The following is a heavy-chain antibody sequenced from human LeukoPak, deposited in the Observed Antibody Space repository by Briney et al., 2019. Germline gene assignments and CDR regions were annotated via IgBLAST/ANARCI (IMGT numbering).Heavy chain of an antibody. CDR3: VRENWYYDH. J-gene: IGHJ4*02. D-gene: IGHD3-16*01. CDR2: IYPPTGGT. CDR1: GYTFTAYH. Sequence: GASVKVSCKTSGYTFTAYHVHWVRQAPGQGLEFMGWIYPPTGGTVLAEEFQGRVIMTRDTSITTAYMELSGLNFDDTAVYYCVRENWYYDHWGQGTLVTVSS. V-gene: IGHV1-2*02.